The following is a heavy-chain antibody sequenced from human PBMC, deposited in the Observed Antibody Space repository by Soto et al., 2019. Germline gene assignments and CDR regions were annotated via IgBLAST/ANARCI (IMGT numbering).Heavy chain of an antibody. J-gene: IGHJ3*02. CDR3: AAGGHGAFDI. CDR2: IIPILDIA. Sequence: QVQLVQSGAEVKKPGSSVKVSCKASGDTFSSYTISWVRQAPGQGLEWMGRIIPILDIANCAQKFQGRVTITADKSTSTAYMELSSLRSEDTAVYYCAAGGHGAFDIWGQGTMVTVSS. CDR1: GDTFSSYT. V-gene: IGHV1-69*02. D-gene: IGHD1-26*01.